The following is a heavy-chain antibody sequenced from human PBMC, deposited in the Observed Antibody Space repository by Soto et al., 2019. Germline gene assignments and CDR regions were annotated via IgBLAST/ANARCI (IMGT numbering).Heavy chain of an antibody. D-gene: IGHD6-6*01. J-gene: IGHJ6*03. CDR3: ARRGSNSHFYYLTDV. CDR1: GGSISSYY. Sequence: QVQLQESGPGLVKPSETLSLTCTVSGGSISSYYWSWIRQPPGKRLEWIGYLYYGESTNYNPSLRSRVTMSINTSKNQFSLTLTSVTAADTAVYYCARRGSNSHFYYLTDVWGKGTAVTVSS. CDR2: LYYGEST. V-gene: IGHV4-59*08.